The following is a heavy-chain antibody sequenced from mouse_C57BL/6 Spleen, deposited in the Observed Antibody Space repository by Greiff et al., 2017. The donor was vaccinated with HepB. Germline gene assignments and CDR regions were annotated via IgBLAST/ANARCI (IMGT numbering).Heavy chain of an antibody. J-gene: IGHJ1*03. CDR1: GYTFTGYW. CDR3: ARFGEYLWYFDV. D-gene: IGHD5-1*01. CDR2: ILPGSGST. Sequence: VQLQQSGAELMKPGASVKLSCKATGYTFTGYWIEWVKQRPGHGLEWIGEILPGSGSTNYNEKFKGKATLTADTSSNTAYMQLSRLTTEDSAIYYCARFGEYLWYFDVWGTGTTVTVSS. V-gene: IGHV1-9*01.